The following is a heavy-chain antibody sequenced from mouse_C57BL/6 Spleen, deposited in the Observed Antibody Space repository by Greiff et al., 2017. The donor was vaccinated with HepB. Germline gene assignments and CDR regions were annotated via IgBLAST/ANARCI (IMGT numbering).Heavy chain of an antibody. CDR3: AKEKITRQRKFPFAY. V-gene: IGHV1-72*01. D-gene: IGHD3-2*01. CDR2: IDPNSGGT. CDR1: GYTFTSYW. J-gene: IGHJ3*01. Sequence: QVQLQQPGAELVKPGASVKLSCKASGYTFTSYWMHWVKQRPGRGLEWIGRIDPNSGGTKYNQKFKSKATLTVDKPSSTAYMQLSSLTSEDSAVYDCAKEKITRQRKFPFAYWGQGTLVTVSA.